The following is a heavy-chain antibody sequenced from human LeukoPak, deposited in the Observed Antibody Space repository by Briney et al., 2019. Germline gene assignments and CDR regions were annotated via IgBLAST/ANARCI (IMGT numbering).Heavy chain of an antibody. D-gene: IGHD2-2*01. CDR1: GYTFTGYY. Sequence: ASVKVSCKASGYTFTGYYMHWVRQAPGQGLEWMGWINPNSGGTNYAQKFQGRVTMTRDTSISTAYMELSRLRSDDTAVYYCARDVMFGYCSSTSCSPYFDYWGQGTLVTVSS. CDR2: INPNSGGT. V-gene: IGHV1-2*02. CDR3: ARDVMFGYCSSTSCSPYFDY. J-gene: IGHJ4*02.